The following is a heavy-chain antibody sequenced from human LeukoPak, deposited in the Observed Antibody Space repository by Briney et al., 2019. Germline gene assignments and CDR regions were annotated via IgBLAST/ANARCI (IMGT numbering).Heavy chain of an antibody. D-gene: IGHD4-17*01. CDR1: GGSISSYY. V-gene: IGHV4-59*12. Sequence: SETLSLTCTVSGGSISSYYWSWIRQPPGKGLEWIGYIYHSGTTYYNPSLKSRVTISIDRSKNQFSLKLSSVTAADTAVYYCARCFGDYVFDYWGQGTLVTVSS. CDR3: ARCFGDYVFDY. J-gene: IGHJ4*02. CDR2: IYHSGTT.